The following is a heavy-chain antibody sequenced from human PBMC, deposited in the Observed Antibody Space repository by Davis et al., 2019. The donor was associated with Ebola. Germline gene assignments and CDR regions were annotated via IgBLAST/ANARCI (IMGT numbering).Heavy chain of an antibody. V-gene: IGHV4-39*01. J-gene: IGHJ3*02. CDR2: IYYSGST. Sequence: MPSETLSLTCTVSGGSISSSSYYWGWIRQPPGKGLEWIGSIYYSGSTYNNPSLKSRVTISVDTSKNQFSLKLSSVTAADTAVYYCARRLEFDIWGQGTMVTVSS. CDR3: ARRLEFDI. CDR1: GGSISSSSYY. D-gene: IGHD1-1*01.